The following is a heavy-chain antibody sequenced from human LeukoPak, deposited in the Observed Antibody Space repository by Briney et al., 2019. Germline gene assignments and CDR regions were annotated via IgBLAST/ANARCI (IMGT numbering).Heavy chain of an antibody. CDR1: GFIFEDYA. CDR2: ISWNSGSI. V-gene: IGHV3-9*01. J-gene: IGHJ2*01. Sequence: GGSLRLSCAASGFIFEDYAMHWLRQAPGKGLEWVSGISWNSGSIGYADSVKGRFTISRDNAKNSLYLQMNSLSTENTAFYYCTKDVFDFGGYFELWGRGTLVTVSS. CDR3: TKDVFDFGGYFEL. D-gene: IGHD3-16*01.